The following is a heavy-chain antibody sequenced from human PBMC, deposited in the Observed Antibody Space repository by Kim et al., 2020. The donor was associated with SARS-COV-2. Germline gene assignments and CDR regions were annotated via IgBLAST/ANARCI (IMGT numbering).Heavy chain of an antibody. CDR2: INHSGST. CDR1: GGSFSGYY. V-gene: IGHV4-34*01. D-gene: IGHD6-19*01. CDR3: ARGRVPGTGY. J-gene: IGHJ4*02. Sequence: SETLSLTCAVYGGSFSGYYWSWIRQPPGKGLEWIGEINHSGSTNYNPSLKSRVTISVDTSKNQFSLKLRSVTAADTAVYYCARGRVPGTGYWGQGTLVTV.